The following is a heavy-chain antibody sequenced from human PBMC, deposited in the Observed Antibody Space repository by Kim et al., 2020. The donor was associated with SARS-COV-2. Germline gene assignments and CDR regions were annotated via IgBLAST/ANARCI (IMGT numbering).Heavy chain of an antibody. Sequence: GESLKISCKGSGYSFTSYWIAWVRQMPGEGLEWMGVIYPGDSDTRYSPSFHGQVTISADKSISTAYLQWSSLKASDTAMYYCARRPQGYCSDGGCYYRYDMDVWGQGTTVTVSS. CDR2: IYPGDSDT. D-gene: IGHD2-15*01. V-gene: IGHV5-51*01. CDR3: ARRPQGYCSDGGCYYRYDMDV. J-gene: IGHJ6*02. CDR1: GYSFTSYW.